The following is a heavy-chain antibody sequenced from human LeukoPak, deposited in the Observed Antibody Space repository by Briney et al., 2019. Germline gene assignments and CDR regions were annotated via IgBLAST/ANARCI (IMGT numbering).Heavy chain of an antibody. V-gene: IGHV4-4*07. Sequence: SETLSLTCTVSGGSISSYYWSWIRQPAGKGLEWIGRIYTSGSTSYNPSLKSRVTMSVDTSKNQFSLKLSSVTAADTAVYYCARGVQGSVSYYDILTGYYMDWFDPWGQGTLVTVSS. D-gene: IGHD3-9*01. J-gene: IGHJ5*02. CDR3: ARGVQGSVSYYDILTGYYMDWFDP. CDR1: GGSISSYY. CDR2: IYTSGST.